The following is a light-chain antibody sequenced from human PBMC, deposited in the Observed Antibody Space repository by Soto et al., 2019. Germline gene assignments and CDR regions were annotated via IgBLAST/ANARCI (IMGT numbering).Light chain of an antibody. CDR3: CSFAAMSGYI. Sequence: QSALTQPRSVSGSPGQSVTISCTGTSSDVGAYDHVSWYQQHPGKAPKLMIHDVNQRPSGVPDRLSGSKSGNTASLTISGLQAEAEADYYCCSFAAMSGYIFGTGTKVTVL. J-gene: IGLJ1*01. V-gene: IGLV2-11*01. CDR2: DVN. CDR1: SSDVGAYDH.